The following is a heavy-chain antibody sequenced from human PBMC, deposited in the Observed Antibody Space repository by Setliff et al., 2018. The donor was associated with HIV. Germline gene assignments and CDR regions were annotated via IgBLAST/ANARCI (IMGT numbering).Heavy chain of an antibody. CDR2: IRYDGSDK. CDR3: TRSHSTRDAFDI. V-gene: IGHV3-30*02. CDR1: GFTFSSYG. Sequence: GGSLRLSCAASGFTFSSYGMHWVRQAPGKGLEWVTFIRYDGSDKYYADSVKGRFTISRDHATSALYLQMDSLRAEDTALYYCTRSHSTRDAFDIWGQGTMVTVSS. J-gene: IGHJ3*02. D-gene: IGHD2-2*01.